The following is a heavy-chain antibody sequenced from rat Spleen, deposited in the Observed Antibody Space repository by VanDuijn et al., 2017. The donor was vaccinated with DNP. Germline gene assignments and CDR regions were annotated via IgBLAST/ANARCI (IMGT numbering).Heavy chain of an antibody. CDR3: ARGSTSIYWYFDF. D-gene: IGHD3-1*01. Sequence: EVRLMESGGGLVQPGRSLTLSCAASGFPFSDYFMAWVRQAPNKGLEWVASISPRGSRTYYPDSMKGRFTISRDDAKSSLYLQMNSLKSEDTATYYCARGSTSIYWYFDFWGPGTMVTVSS. V-gene: IGHV5-22*01. J-gene: IGHJ1*01. CDR2: ISPRGSRT. CDR1: GFPFSDYF.